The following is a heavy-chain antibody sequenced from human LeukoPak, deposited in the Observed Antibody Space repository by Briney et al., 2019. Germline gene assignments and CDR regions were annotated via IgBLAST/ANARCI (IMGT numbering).Heavy chain of an antibody. J-gene: IGHJ5*02. CDR1: GYTFTRYD. CDR3: ARGRAVAGYNWFDP. V-gene: IGHV1-8*01. CDR2: MNPNSGNT. Sequence: AAVKVSCKASGYTFTRYDRNRVRQATGQRIERMGWMNPNSGNTGYAQKFQGRVTMTRNTSISTAYMELSSLRSEDTAVYYCARGRAVAGYNWFDPWGQGTLVTVSS. D-gene: IGHD6-19*01.